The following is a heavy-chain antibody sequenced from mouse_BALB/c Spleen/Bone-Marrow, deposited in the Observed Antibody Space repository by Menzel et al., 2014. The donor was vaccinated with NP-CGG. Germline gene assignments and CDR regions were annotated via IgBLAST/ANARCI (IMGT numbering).Heavy chain of an antibody. Sequence: EVQVVESGGGLVQPGGSLRLSCTTSGFTFTDYYMSWVRQPPGKALEWLGFIRNKANGYTTEYSASVKGRFTISRDSSQSILYLQMNTLRAEDSATYYCARTTGTPYLAYWGQGTPLTVSS. J-gene: IGHJ2*01. CDR1: GFTFTDYY. CDR3: ARTTGTPYLAY. CDR2: IRNKANGYTT. D-gene: IGHD4-1*02. V-gene: IGHV7-3*02.